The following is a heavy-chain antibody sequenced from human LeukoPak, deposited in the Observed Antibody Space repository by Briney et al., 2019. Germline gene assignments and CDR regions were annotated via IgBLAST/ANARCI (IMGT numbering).Heavy chain of an antibody. D-gene: IGHD5-12*01. Sequence: SGTLSLTCTVSGDSTSSSTYYWDSIRQAPGKGLERIGNIYDSGTTHYNRSLKSRVTIPGDTSKNQFSLKLNSVTAADTAIYYCATHRRSGSGGSENAFEIWGQGTMVTVSS. CDR1: GDSTSSSTYY. J-gene: IGHJ3*02. CDR3: ATHRRSGSGGSENAFEI. V-gene: IGHV4-39*01. CDR2: IYDSGTT.